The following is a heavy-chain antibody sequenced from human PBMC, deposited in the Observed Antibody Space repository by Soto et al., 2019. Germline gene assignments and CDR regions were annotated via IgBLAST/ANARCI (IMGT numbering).Heavy chain of an antibody. V-gene: IGHV1-69*06. CDR2: IIPIFGTA. D-gene: IGHD3-22*01. CDR1: GGTFSSYA. J-gene: IGHJ4*02. Sequence: QVQLVQSVAEVKKPGSSVKVSCKASGGTFSSYAISWVRQAPGQGLEWMGGIIPIFGTANYAQKFQGRVTITADKSTSTAYMELSSLRSEDTAVYYCARGRYYYDSSGYPSLGSFDYWGQGTLVTVSS. CDR3: ARGRYYYDSSGYPSLGSFDY.